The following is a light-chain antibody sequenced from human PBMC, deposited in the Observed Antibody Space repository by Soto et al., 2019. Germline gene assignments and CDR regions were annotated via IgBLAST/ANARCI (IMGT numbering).Light chain of an antibody. Sequence: QSALTQPPSASGSPGQSVTISCTGTSSDVGGSDYVSWYQQHPGKAPKLMIFEVTKRPSDIPDRFSGSKSGNTASLTVSGLQPEDEADYYCSSYGGSTNSLIFGGGTKLTVL. CDR3: SSYGGSTNSLI. CDR1: SSDVGGSDY. J-gene: IGLJ2*01. V-gene: IGLV2-8*01. CDR2: EVT.